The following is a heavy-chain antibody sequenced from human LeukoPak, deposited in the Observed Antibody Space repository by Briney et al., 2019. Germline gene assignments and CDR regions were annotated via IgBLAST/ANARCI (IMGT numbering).Heavy chain of an antibody. Sequence: GGSLRLSCAASGFTFSSYWMSWVRQAPGKGLEWVANIKLDGSEEYYVDSVKGRFTISRDNAKNSLYLQMNSLRAEDTAVYYCASSLGIAVAGTFPHDYWGQGTLVTVSS. CDR2: IKLDGSEE. D-gene: IGHD6-19*01. J-gene: IGHJ4*02. CDR1: GFTFSSYW. V-gene: IGHV3-7*05. CDR3: ASSLGIAVAGTFPHDY.